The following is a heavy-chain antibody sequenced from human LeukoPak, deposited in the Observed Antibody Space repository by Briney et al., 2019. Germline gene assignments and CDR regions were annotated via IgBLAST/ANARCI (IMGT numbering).Heavy chain of an antibody. CDR1: GGSISSGGYY. J-gene: IGHJ4*02. Sequence: SETLSLTCTVSGGSISSGGYYWSWIRQHPGKGLEWIGYIYYSGSTYYNPSLKSRVTISVDTSKNQFSLKLSSVTAADTAVYYCARDGGYSGYDYNFDYWGQGTLVTVSS. D-gene: IGHD5-12*01. CDR2: IYYSGST. CDR3: ARDGGYSGYDYNFDY. V-gene: IGHV4-31*03.